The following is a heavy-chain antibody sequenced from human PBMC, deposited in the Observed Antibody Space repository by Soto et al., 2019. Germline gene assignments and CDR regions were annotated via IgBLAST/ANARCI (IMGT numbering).Heavy chain of an antibody. Sequence: QVQLVQSGAEVKKPGSSVKVSCKASGGTFSSYAISWVRQAPGQGLAWMGGVIPIFGTANYAQKFKGRVTITADESTSTANREVSSPGSEDTAVYYCARAGRASSGYRGVWFDPWGQGTLVTVSS. CDR2: VIPIFGTA. V-gene: IGHV1-69*01. D-gene: IGHD3-22*01. CDR1: GGTFSSYA. CDR3: ARAGRASSGYRGVWFDP. J-gene: IGHJ5*02.